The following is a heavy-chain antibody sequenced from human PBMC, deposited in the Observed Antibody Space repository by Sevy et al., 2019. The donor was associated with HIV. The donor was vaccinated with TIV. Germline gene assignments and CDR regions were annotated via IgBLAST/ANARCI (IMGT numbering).Heavy chain of an antibody. Sequence: ASVKVSCKASGYTFDSYGITWVRQAPGQGLEWMGWISTYNSNKNYAQKFQGRVTMTTDTSTSTAYMELTSLISDDTAVYYCARGVSVSHTTRVWFDPWGQGTLVTVSS. CDR3: ARGVSVSHTTRVWFDP. J-gene: IGHJ5*02. CDR2: ISTYNSNK. CDR1: GYTFDSYG. V-gene: IGHV1-18*01. D-gene: IGHD6-6*01.